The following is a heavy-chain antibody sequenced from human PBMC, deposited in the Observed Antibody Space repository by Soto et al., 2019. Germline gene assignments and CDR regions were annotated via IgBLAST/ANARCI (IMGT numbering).Heavy chain of an antibody. V-gene: IGHV3-64*01. CDR1: GFTFSNFA. CDR3: ARGNSGWHTTNYFDY. D-gene: IGHD6-19*01. J-gene: IGHJ4*02. Sequence: EVQLVESGGGLVQPGGSLRLSCAAAGFTFSNFAMHWVRQAPGKGLEYVSAISANGGTTYHANSVQDRFTISRDNSKNTVYLEMGSLRTEDMGVYYCARGNSGWHTTNYFDYWGQGTLVTVS. CDR2: ISANGGTT.